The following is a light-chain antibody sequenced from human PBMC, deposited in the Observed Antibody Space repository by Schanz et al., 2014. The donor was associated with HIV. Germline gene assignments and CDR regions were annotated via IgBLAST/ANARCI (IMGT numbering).Light chain of an antibody. V-gene: IGLV2-8*01. J-gene: IGLJ3*02. CDR2: EVT. CDR1: SSDVGGYNY. Sequence: QSALAQPPSASGSPGQSVTISCTGTSSDVGGYNYPSWYQQHPGSAPRLIIYEVTKRPSGVPDRFSGSKSGSTASLTVSGLQPEDEADYYCAAWDDSLNGWVFGGGTKLTVL. CDR3: AAWDDSLNGWV.